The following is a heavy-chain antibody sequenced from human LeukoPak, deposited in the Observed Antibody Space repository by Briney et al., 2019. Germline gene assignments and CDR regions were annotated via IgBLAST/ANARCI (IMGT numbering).Heavy chain of an antibody. V-gene: IGHV3-66*01. J-gene: IGHJ4*02. CDR1: GFTVSSNY. CDR3: ARGKGSSSPYYFDY. Sequence: PGGSLRLSCAASGFTVSSNYMSWVRQAPGKGLEWVSIIYSGDNTYYADSVNGRFTISRDNSRNTLYLQMNSLRAEDTAVYYCARGKGSSSPYYFDYWGQGTLVTVSS. D-gene: IGHD6-6*01. CDR2: IYSGDNT.